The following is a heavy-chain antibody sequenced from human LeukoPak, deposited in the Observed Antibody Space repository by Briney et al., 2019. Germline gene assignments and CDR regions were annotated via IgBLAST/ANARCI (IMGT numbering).Heavy chain of an antibody. CDR3: ARGVLDYYYGMDV. CDR1: GGSISSGDYY. CDR2: IYYSGST. V-gene: IGHV4-30-4*01. D-gene: IGHD2-8*01. J-gene: IGHJ6*02. Sequence: PSQTLSLACTVSGGSISSGDYYWSWIRQPPGKGLEWIGYIYYSGSTYYNPSLKSRVTISVDTSKNQFSLKLSSVTAADTAVYYCARGVLDYYYGMDVWGQGTTVTVSS.